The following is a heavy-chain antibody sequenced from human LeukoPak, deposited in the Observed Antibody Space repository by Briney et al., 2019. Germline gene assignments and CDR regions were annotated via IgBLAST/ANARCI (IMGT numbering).Heavy chain of an antibody. Sequence: VASVKVSCKASGYTFTSYGISWVRQAPGQGLEWMGWISAYNGNTNYAQKVQDRVTMTTDTSTSTAYMELRNLTSDDTAVYYCARDSADCSGGSCYSAEYFQHWGQGTLVTVSS. CDR2: ISAYNGNT. CDR3: ARDSADCSGGSCYSAEYFQH. CDR1: GYTFTSYG. J-gene: IGHJ1*01. V-gene: IGHV1-18*01. D-gene: IGHD2-15*01.